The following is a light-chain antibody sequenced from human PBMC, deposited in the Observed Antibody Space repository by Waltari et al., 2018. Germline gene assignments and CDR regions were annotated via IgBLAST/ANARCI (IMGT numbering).Light chain of an antibody. CDR2: DAS. J-gene: IGKJ4*01. Sequence: EIVMTQSPATLSVSPGERVTLSCRASQSVNNKLAWYQQKPGQAPRLLIYDASTRATGIPTSFSGSGSGTEFTITISSLQSEDFAVYYCQQYSVWPLTFGGGTKVEIK. CDR1: QSVNNK. V-gene: IGKV3-15*01. CDR3: QQYSVWPLT.